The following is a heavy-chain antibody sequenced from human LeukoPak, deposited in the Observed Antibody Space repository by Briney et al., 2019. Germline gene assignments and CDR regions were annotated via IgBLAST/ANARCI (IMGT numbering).Heavy chain of an antibody. CDR3: ARDPPYSSGWYPY. CDR1: GYTFTGYY. J-gene: IGHJ4*02. D-gene: IGHD6-19*01. CDR2: INPNSGGT. Sequence: ASVKVSCKASGYTFTGYYMHWVRQAPGQGLEWMGWINPNSGGTNYAQKFQGRVTMTRDTSISTAYMELSRLRSDDTAVYYCARDPPYSSGWYPYWGQGTLVTASS. V-gene: IGHV1-2*02.